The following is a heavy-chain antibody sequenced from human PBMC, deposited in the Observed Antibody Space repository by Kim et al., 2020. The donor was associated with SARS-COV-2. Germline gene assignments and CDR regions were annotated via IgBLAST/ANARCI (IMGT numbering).Heavy chain of an antibody. J-gene: IGHJ3*02. D-gene: IGHD3-16*01. Sequence: GGSLRLSCAASGFTFSDYYMSWIRQTPGKGLEWVSYISSGSTYTNYAGSVKGRITISRDNAKNSLYLQMSSLTVEDTAVYYCALDLSGGGAFDTWGQGTVVIVSS. CDR1: GFTFSDYY. V-gene: IGHV3-11*03. CDR2: ISSGSTYT. CDR3: ALDLSGGGAFDT.